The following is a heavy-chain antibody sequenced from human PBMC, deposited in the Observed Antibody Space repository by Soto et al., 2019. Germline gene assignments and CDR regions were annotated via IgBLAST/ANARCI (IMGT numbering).Heavy chain of an antibody. D-gene: IGHD4-17*01. V-gene: IGHV4-31*03. Sequence: LSLTCTLSGVSITSGAYYWTWVRQHPGKGLEWIGYIYYNGNTYFSPSLKSRLTISIDASKNQFSLKLSSVTAADTAMYYCARARLRAVYAFDFWGQGTMVTVSS. CDR2: IYYNGNT. CDR1: GVSITSGAYY. J-gene: IGHJ3*01. CDR3: ARARLRAVYAFDF.